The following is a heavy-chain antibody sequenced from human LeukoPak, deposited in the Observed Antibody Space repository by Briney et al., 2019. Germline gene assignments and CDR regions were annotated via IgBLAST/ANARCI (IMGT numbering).Heavy chain of an antibody. Sequence: ASVKVSCKASGYTFNDYYMHWVRQAPGQGLEWMGRINPDSGGTDYAQKFQGRVTMTRDTSITTAYVDLDRLRSDDTAVYYCARNLIPEQLVLNFWGQGTLVTVSS. CDR1: GYTFNDYY. CDR3: ARNLIPEQLVLNF. CDR2: INPDSGGT. J-gene: IGHJ4*02. V-gene: IGHV1-2*02. D-gene: IGHD6-13*01.